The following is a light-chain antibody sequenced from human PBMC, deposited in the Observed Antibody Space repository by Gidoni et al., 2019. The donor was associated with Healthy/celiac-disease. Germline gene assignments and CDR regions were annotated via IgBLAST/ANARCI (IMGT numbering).Light chain of an antibody. CDR2: RNN. J-gene: IGLJ3*02. CDR3: AAWDDSLSGPNWV. Sequence: QSVLTQPPSASGTPGQTVPISCSGSSSNIGSNAVYWYQQLPGTAPKLRSYRNNQRPSGVPDRFSGSQSGTSASLDISGLRSEDEADYYCAAWDDSLSGPNWVFGGGTKPTVL. V-gene: IGLV1-47*01. CDR1: SSNIGSNA.